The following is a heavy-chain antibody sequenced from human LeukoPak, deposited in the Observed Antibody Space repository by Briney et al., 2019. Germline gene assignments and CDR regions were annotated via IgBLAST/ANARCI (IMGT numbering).Heavy chain of an antibody. CDR1: GYTFTSYY. V-gene: IGHV1-46*01. CDR3: ARDYYGGHNLYNFDF. D-gene: IGHD3-10*01. CDR2: INPSGGRT. Sequence: ASVKVSCKASGYTFTSYYIHWVRQAPGQGLEWMGMINPSGGRTTYAKKFQGRVTMTRDTSTNTVYTELSSLRSDDTAVYYCARDYYGGHNLYNFDFWVREPGSSSPQ. J-gene: IGHJ4*02.